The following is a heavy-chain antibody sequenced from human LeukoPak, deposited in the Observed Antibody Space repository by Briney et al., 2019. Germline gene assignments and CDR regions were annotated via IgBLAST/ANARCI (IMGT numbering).Heavy chain of an antibody. D-gene: IGHD2/OR15-2a*01. CDR1: GFTFSGHW. CDR3: ARGEEYGY. Sequence: GGSLRLSCAASGFTFSGHWMHWVRQAPGKGLEWVSSISSSSSYIYYADSVKGRFTISRDNAKNSLYLQMNSLRAEDTAVYYCARGEEYGYWGQGTLVTVSS. J-gene: IGHJ4*02. V-gene: IGHV3-21*03. CDR2: ISSSSSYI.